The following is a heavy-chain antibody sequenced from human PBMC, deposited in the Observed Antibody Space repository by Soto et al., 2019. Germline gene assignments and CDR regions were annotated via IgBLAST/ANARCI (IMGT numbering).Heavy chain of an antibody. D-gene: IGHD1-26*01. Sequence: GGSLRLSCAASGFTFSSYAMSWVRQAPGKGLEWVSAISGSGGSTYYADSVKGRFTISRDNSKNTLYLQMNSLRADDTAVYFCAKDRQEPILAYYFDYWRQRTLVTVSS. V-gene: IGHV3-23*01. CDR2: ISGSGGST. CDR1: GFTFSSYA. CDR3: AKDRQEPILAYYFDY. J-gene: IGHJ4*02.